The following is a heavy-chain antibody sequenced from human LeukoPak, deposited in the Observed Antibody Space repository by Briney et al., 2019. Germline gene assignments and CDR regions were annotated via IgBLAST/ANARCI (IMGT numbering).Heavy chain of an antibody. D-gene: IGHD3-10*01. J-gene: IGHJ4*02. CDR3: ARLLYYYGSGSSNFDY. CDR1: GGSFSGYY. Sequence: PSETLSLTCAVYGGSFSGYYWSWIRQPPGKGLEWIGEINHSGSTNYNPSLKSRVTISVDTSKNQFSLKLSSVTAADTAVYYCARLLYYYGSGSSNFDYWGQGTPVTVSS. V-gene: IGHV4-34*01. CDR2: INHSGST.